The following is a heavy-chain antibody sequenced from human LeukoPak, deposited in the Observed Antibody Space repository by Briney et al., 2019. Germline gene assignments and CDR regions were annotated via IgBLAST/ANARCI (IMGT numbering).Heavy chain of an antibody. Sequence: ASVKVSCKASGFTFSGYYVQWVRQAPGQGLEWMGIINPSDGSTKYAQRYQGRVTMTGDTSTSTVYMDLSSLTSEDTAVYYCARSRDSYGMDVWGQGTTVTVSS. CDR1: GFTFSGYY. V-gene: IGHV1-46*01. D-gene: IGHD2-2*01. CDR3: ARSRDSYGMDV. J-gene: IGHJ6*02. CDR2: INPSDGST.